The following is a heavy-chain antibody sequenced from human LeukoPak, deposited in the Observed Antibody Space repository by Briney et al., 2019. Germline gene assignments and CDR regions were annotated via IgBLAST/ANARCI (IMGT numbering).Heavy chain of an antibody. V-gene: IGHV1-69*13. CDR1: GGTFSSYA. CDR2: IIPIFGTA. Sequence: SVKVSCEASGGTFSSYAISWVRQAPGQGLEWMGGIIPIFGTANYAQKFQGRVTITADESTSTAYMELSSLRSEDTAVYYCARDRTSHSYSYGDWGQGTLVTVSS. D-gene: IGHD5-18*01. CDR3: ARDRTSHSYSYGD. J-gene: IGHJ4*02.